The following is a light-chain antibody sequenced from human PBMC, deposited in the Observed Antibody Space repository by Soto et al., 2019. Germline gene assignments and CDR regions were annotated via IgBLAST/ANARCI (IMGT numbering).Light chain of an antibody. CDR3: QQFESRRT. CDR1: QTISRW. V-gene: IGKV1-5*01. CDR2: DAS. Sequence: DIQMTQPASTLSASVGYRFTITFRASQTISRWLAWYQQKPGKAPDLLIYDASRLAGGVPSRFSGSESGTEFTLTIGRLQTDDFATYYCQQFESRRTFGQGTKVDIK. J-gene: IGKJ1*01.